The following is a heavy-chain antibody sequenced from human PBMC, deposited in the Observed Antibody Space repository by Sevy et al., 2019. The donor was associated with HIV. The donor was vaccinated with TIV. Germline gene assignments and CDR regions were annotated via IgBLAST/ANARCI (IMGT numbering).Heavy chain of an antibody. J-gene: IGHJ4*02. D-gene: IGHD1-26*01. CDR3: ARGIAVGATVYYFDY. Sequence: SETLSLTCTVSGGSISSGGYYWSWIRQHPGKGLEWIGYIYYSGSTYYNPSLKSRVTISVDTSKNQFSLKLSSVTAADTAVYYCARGIAVGATVYYFDYWGQGTLVIVSS. CDR2: IYYSGST. CDR1: GGSISSGGYY. V-gene: IGHV4-31*03.